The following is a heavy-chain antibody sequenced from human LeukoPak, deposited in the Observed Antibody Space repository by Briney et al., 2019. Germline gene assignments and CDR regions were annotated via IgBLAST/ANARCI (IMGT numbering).Heavy chain of an antibody. V-gene: IGHV3-23*01. J-gene: IGHJ4*02. CDR2: ISGSGGST. CDR1: GFTFSSYA. CDR3: AKGSSSWYYLFDY. D-gene: IGHD6-13*01. Sequence: QPGGSLRLSCAASGFTFSSYAMSGVRQAPGKGLEWVSAISGSGGSTYYADSVKGRFTISRDNSKNTLYLQMNSLRAEDTAVYYCAKGSSSWYYLFDYWGQGTLVTVSS.